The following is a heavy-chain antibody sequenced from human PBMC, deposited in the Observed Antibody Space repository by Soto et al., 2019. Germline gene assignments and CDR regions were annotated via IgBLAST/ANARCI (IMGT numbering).Heavy chain of an antibody. J-gene: IGHJ4*02. CDR2: IIPIFGTA. CDR1: GGTFSSYA. V-gene: IGHV1-69*13. Sequence: ASVKVSCKASGGTFSSYAISWVRQAPGQGLEWMGGIIPIFGTANYAQKFQGRVTITADESTSTAYMELSSLRSEDTAVYYCATISRMATTQRGYFDYWGQGTLVTVSS. D-gene: IGHD3-3*02. CDR3: ATISRMATTQRGYFDY.